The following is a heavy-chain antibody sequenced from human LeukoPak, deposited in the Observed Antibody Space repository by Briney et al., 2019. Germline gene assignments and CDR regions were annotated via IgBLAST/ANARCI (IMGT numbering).Heavy chain of an antibody. J-gene: IGHJ3*02. CDR1: GFTFSSYA. Sequence: PGGSLRLSCAASGFTFSSYAMSWVRQAPGKGLEWVSAISGSGGSTYYADSVKGRFTISRDNSKNTLYLQMNSLRAEDTAVYYCAKDSKYVVVTAIPGAFDIWGQGTTVTVSS. D-gene: IGHD2-21*02. CDR3: AKDSKYVVVTAIPGAFDI. CDR2: ISGSGGST. V-gene: IGHV3-23*01.